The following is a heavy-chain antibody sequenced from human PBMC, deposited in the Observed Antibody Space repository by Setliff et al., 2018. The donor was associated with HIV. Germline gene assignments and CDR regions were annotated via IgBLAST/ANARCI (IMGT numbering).Heavy chain of an antibody. CDR1: GGSISSDSYY. V-gene: IGHV4-31*03. Sequence: SETLSLTCSVSGGSISSDSYYWGWIRQHPGKGLEWIGFIYYSGSTYYNPSLKSRVSISVDTSKNQFSLKLYSVTAADTAVYYCARFPSSTSFYYFDYWGQGTLVTVSS. CDR3: ARFPSSTSFYYFDY. D-gene: IGHD2-2*01. J-gene: IGHJ4*02. CDR2: IYYSGST.